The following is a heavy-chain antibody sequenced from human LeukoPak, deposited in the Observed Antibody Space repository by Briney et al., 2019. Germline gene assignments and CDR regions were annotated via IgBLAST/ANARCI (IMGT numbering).Heavy chain of an antibody. Sequence: GRPLRTSCAASGFTFSSYAMHGVRQAPRKGLEWGSYVSNSGRTIYYAASVKGRFTISRDNAKNSLYLQMNSLRAEDTAVYYCARDFGHWELNGGYYFDYWGQGTLVTVSS. CDR2: VSNSGRTI. V-gene: IGHV3-48*03. CDR1: GFTFSSYA. CDR3: ARDFGHWELNGGYYFDY. D-gene: IGHD1-26*01. J-gene: IGHJ4*02.